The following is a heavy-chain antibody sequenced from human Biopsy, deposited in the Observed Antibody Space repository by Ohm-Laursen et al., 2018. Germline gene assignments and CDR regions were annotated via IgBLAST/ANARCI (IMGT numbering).Heavy chain of an antibody. J-gene: IGHJ4*02. V-gene: IGHV3-7*01. Sequence: GSLRLSCAASGFTFSSFWMSWVRQAPGKGPEWVANIKQDGSEKNYVDSVKGRFTISRDNAKNSLLLQMNRLRVEDTAVYYCARAYSRGDYWGQGTLVTVSS. CDR2: IKQDGSEK. CDR1: GFTFSSFW. CDR3: ARAYSRGDY. D-gene: IGHD2-15*01.